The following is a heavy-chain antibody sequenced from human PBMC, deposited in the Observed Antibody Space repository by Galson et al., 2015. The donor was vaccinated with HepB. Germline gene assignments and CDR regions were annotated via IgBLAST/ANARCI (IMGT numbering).Heavy chain of an antibody. Sequence: QSGAEVKKPGESLKISCKGSGYSFTSYWIGWVRQMPGKGLEWMGIIYPGDSDTRYSPSFQGQVTISADKSISTAYLQWSSLKASDTAMYYCARGPGYCSSTSCYRRWYYYGMDVWGQGTTVTVSS. V-gene: IGHV5-51*01. J-gene: IGHJ6*02. CDR1: GYSFTSYW. D-gene: IGHD2-2*03. CDR2: IYPGDSDT. CDR3: ARGPGYCSSTSCYRRWYYYGMDV.